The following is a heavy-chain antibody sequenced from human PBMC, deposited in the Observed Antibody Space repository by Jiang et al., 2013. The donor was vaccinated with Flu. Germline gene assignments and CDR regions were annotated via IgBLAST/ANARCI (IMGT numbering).Heavy chain of an antibody. J-gene: IGHJ4*02. CDR2: IYYSGST. Sequence: GLVKPSQTLSLTCTVSGGSISSGDYYWSWIRQPPGKGLEWIGYIYYSGSTYYNPSLKSRVTISVDTSKNQFSLKLSSVTAADTAVYYCARVGPLDYYDSSGYRNFDYWGQGTLVTVSS. CDR3: ARVGPLDYYDSSGYRNFDY. D-gene: IGHD3-22*01. V-gene: IGHV4-30-4*01. CDR1: GGSISSGDYY.